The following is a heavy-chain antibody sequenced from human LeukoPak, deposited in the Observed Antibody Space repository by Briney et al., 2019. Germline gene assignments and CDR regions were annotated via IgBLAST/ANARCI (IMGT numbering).Heavy chain of an antibody. Sequence: PSETLSLTCTVSGYSISSGYYWGWIRQPPRKGVEWIESIYHSGSTYYSPSLKSRVTISLGTSKNQFSLKLSSVTAADTAVYYCARDLSSSSNYVDGTFDFWGQGTLVTVPS. J-gene: IGHJ3*01. CDR3: ARDLSSSSNYVDGTFDF. V-gene: IGHV4-38-2*02. CDR1: GYSISSGYY. D-gene: IGHD4-11*01. CDR2: IYHSGST.